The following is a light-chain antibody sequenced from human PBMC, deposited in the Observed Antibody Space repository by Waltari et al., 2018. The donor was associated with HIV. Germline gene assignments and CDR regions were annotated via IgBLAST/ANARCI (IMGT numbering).Light chain of an antibody. J-gene: IGLJ2*01. CDR2: SNN. CDR1: SSNIGSNT. Sequence: QSVLTQPPSASGTPGQRVAISCSGSSSNIGSNTINWYQQLPGTAPKLLIKSNNQRPAGVPDRFSASKSGTSGSLAISGLQAEDEADYYCAAWDDILNAVIFGGGTKLTVL. V-gene: IGLV1-44*01. CDR3: AAWDDILNAVI.